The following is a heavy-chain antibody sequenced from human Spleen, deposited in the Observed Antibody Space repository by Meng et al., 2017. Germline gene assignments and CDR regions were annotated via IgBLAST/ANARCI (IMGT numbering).Heavy chain of an antibody. CDR2: FNPSGRGGTT. D-gene: IGHD5-12*01. J-gene: IGHJ6*02. CDR1: GYTFTSYY. Sequence: ASVKVSCKASGYTFTSYYIHWVRQAPGQGLEWMGIFNPSGRGGTTSYAQKFQGRVTMTTDTSTSTVYMELSRLRSDDTAVYYCARGKGRGYSGYNTKPYYYYGMDVWGQGTTVTVSS. V-gene: IGHV1-46*01. CDR3: ARGKGRGYSGYNTKPYYYYGMDV.